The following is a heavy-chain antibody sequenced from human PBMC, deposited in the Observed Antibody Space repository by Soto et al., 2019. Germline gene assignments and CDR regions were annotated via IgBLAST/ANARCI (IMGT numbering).Heavy chain of an antibody. Sequence: ASVKVSCKASGYTFTSYGVSWVRQAPGQGLEWMGWVSAYKGDKKYAEKFQGRAAMTTDTSTSVAYMELRSLRSDDTAVYYCARGVNYYDSSGYYSHWGQGTLVTVSS. CDR2: VSAYKGDK. D-gene: IGHD3-22*01. CDR3: ARGVNYYDSSGYYSH. CDR1: GYTFTSYG. V-gene: IGHV1-18*04. J-gene: IGHJ1*01.